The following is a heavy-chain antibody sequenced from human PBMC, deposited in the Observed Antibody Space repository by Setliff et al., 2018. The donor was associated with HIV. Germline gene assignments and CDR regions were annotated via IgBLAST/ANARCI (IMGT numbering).Heavy chain of an antibody. CDR1: GYSFPNDW. D-gene: IGHD3-22*01. J-gene: IGHJ6*03. V-gene: IGHV5-51*01. CDR3: ATARRDYYDRGRRSHYYIDV. CDR2: IFPGDSET. Sequence: PGESLKISCKDSGYSFPNDWIGWVRQMPGKGLEWVAIIFPGDSETRYSPSFEGQVTISADRSINTVYLQWSSLRASDTAIYYCATARRDYYDRGRRSHYYIDVWGKGTTVTVSS.